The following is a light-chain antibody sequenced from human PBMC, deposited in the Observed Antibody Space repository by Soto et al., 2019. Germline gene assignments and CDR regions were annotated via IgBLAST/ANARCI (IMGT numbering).Light chain of an antibody. CDR2: DAS. CDR1: QSVSSY. CDR3: LQRSGWPLT. Sequence: EIVLTQSPATLSLSPGERATLSCRASQSVSSYLAWYQQKAGQSPRLLIYDASNRATGIPVRFSGSGSGTDFTLTISRLEPEDFAVYYCLQRSGWPLTFGGGTKVEIK. V-gene: IGKV3-11*01. J-gene: IGKJ4*01.